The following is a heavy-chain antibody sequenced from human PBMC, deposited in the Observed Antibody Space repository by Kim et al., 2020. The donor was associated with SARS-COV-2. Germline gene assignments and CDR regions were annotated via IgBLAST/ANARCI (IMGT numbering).Heavy chain of an antibody. J-gene: IGHJ4*02. Sequence: DALKGRFIISRENSKNKLYLELNRLRVDDTAVYYCAKDALVNCVGDCYLDYWGQGTLVTVSS. CDR3: AKDALVNCVGDCYLDY. V-gene: IGHV3-33*06. D-gene: IGHD2-21*02.